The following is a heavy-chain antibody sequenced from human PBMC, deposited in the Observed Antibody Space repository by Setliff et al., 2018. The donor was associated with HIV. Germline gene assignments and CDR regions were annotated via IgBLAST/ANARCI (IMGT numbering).Heavy chain of an antibody. CDR1: GFTFSSYS. CDR3: ARGFVLRFLEWSMPDAFDI. J-gene: IGHJ3*02. CDR2: ISRTSSYI. D-gene: IGHD3-3*01. Sequence: GGSLRLSCAASGFTFSSYSMNWVRQAPGKGLEWVSFISRTSSYIYYADSLKGRFTISRDNANNSLYLQMNSLRAEDTAVYYCARGFVLRFLEWSMPDAFDIWGQGTRVTVSS. V-gene: IGHV3-21*06.